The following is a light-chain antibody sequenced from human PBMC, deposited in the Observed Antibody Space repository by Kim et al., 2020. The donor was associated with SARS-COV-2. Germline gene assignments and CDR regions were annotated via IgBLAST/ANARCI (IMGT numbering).Light chain of an antibody. J-gene: IGLJ2*01. V-gene: IGLV2-23*01. CDR2: EVS. CDR3: CSYAGSSTVL. Sequence: QSALTQPASVSGSPGQSITISCTGTSSDVGSYNLVSWYQHHPGKAPKLMVYEVSKRPSGVSDRFSGSKSGNTASLTISGLQADDEADYYCCSYAGSSTVLFGGGTQLTVL. CDR1: SSDVGSYNL.